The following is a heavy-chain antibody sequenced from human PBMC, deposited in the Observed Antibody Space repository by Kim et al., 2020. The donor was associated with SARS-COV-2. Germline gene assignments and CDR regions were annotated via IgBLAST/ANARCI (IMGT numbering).Heavy chain of an antibody. D-gene: IGHD3-3*01. Sequence: SETLSLTCTVSGGSISSYYWSWIRQPPGKGLEWIGYIYYSWSTNYNPSLKSRVTISVDTSKNQFSLKLSSVTAADTSVYYCARLNGYDFWGGYFVFDYWG. CDR2: IYYSWST. CDR3: ARLNGYDFWGGYFVFDY. V-gene: IGHV4-59*08. J-gene: IGHJ4*01. CDR1: GGSISSYY.